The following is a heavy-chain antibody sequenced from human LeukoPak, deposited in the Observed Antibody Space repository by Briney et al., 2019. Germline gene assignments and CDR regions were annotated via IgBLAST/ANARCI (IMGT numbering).Heavy chain of an antibody. CDR2: MYYGGNP. CDR3: VRYDYNNYGDA. J-gene: IGHJ4*02. D-gene: IGHD4-11*01. Sequence: SETLSLTCTVSGYSIRSGYFWGWIRQRPGEGLEWVGSMYYGGNPNYNPSLKSRVTISLDTSKNQVSLKLRSVTVADTAAYYCVRYDYNNYGDARGQGTLVTVSS. V-gene: IGHV4-38-2*02. CDR1: GYSIRSGYF.